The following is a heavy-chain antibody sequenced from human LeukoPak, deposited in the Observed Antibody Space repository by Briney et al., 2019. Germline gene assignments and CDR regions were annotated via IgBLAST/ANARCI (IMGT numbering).Heavy chain of an antibody. V-gene: IGHV5-10-1*01. CDR1: GYSFTSHW. CDR2: IDPSDSYT. CDR3: AKLTPYCSGGSCTYYYYGMDV. J-gene: IGHJ6*02. Sequence: GESLRISCKGSGYSFTSHWISWVRQMPGKGLEWMGNIDPSDSYTNYSPSLQGHVTISADKSISTAYLQWSSLKASDTAMYYCAKLTPYCSGGSCTYYYYGMDVWGQGTTVTVSS. D-gene: IGHD2-15*01.